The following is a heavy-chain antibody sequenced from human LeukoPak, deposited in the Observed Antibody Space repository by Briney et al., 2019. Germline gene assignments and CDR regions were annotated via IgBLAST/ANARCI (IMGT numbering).Heavy chain of an antibody. J-gene: IGHJ4*02. Sequence: ASVKVSCKASGYTFTGYYMHWVRQAPGQGLEWMGWINPNSGGTNYAQKFQGRVTMTRDTSISTAYMELSRLRSDDTAVYYCARGLCGFGELSCEPFDYWGQGTLVTVSS. CDR3: ARGLCGFGELSCEPFDY. CDR2: INPNSGGT. CDR1: GYTFTGYY. V-gene: IGHV1-2*02. D-gene: IGHD3-10*01.